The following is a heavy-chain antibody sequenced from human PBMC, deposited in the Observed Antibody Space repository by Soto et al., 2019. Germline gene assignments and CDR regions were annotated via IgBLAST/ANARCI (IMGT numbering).Heavy chain of an antibody. CDR1: GFTFSNAW. CDR3: TTGPYFDWLVTYPRANYYYGMDV. Sequence: GGSLRLSCAASGFTFSNAWMNWVRQAPGKGLEWVGRIKSKTDGGTTDYAAPVKGRFTISRDDSKNTLYLQMNSLKTEDTAVYYCTTGPYFDWLVTYPRANYYYGMDVWGQGTTVTVSS. D-gene: IGHD3-9*01. CDR2: IKSKTDGGTT. V-gene: IGHV3-15*07. J-gene: IGHJ6*02.